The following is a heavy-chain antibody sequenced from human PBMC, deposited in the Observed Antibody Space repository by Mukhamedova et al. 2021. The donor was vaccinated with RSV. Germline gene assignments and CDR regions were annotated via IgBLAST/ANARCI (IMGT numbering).Heavy chain of an antibody. J-gene: IGHJ4*02. CDR2: IKSKTDGGTT. D-gene: IGHD3-10*01. V-gene: IGHV3-15*01. Sequence: QAPGKGLEWVGRIKSKTDGGTTDYAAPVKGRFTISRDDSKNTPYLQMNSLKTEDTAVYYCTTELPYYYGSGSYGTFDYWGQGTLV. CDR3: TTELPYYYGSGSYGTFDY.